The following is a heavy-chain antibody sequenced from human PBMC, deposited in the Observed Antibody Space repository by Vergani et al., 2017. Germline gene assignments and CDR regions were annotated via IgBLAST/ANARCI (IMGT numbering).Heavy chain of an antibody. CDR2: IDPSDSYT. CDR3: ARQVAVAGKWWGPYYYYGMDV. Sequence: EVQLVQSGAEVKKPGESLRISCKGSEYSFTSYWISWVRQMPGKGLEWMGRIDPSDSYTNYSPSFQGHVTISADKSISTAYLQWSSLKASDTAMYYCARQVAVAGKWWGPYYYYGMDVWGQETTVTVSS. CDR1: EYSFTSYW. D-gene: IGHD6-19*01. J-gene: IGHJ6*02. V-gene: IGHV5-10-1*01.